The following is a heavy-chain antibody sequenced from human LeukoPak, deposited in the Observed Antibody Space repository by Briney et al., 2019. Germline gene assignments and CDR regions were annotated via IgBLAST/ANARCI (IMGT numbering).Heavy chain of an antibody. CDR2: ISGSSSYM. Sequence: PGGSLRLSCAASGFTFDDYAMNWVRQAPGKGLEWVSSISGSSSYMYYADSIKGRFTISRDNAKNSLYLQMNNLRAEDTAVYYCAAYCVGGSCYRYSYDPWGQGTLVTVSS. D-gene: IGHD2-15*01. CDR3: AAYCVGGSCYRYSYDP. V-gene: IGHV3-21*01. J-gene: IGHJ5*02. CDR1: GFTFDDYA.